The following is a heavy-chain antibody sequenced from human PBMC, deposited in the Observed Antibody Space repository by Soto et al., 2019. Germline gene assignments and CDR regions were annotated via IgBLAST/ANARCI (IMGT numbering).Heavy chain of an antibody. V-gene: IGHV3-23*01. CDR3: AKDQGGIMITFGGLQSYGMDV. D-gene: IGHD3-16*01. CDR2: ISGSGGST. Sequence: ETLSLTCTVSGGSISSYYWSWIRQPPGKGLEWVSAISGSGGSTYYADSVKGRFTISRDNSKNTLYLQMNSLRAEDTAVYYCAKDQGGIMITFGGLQSYGMDVWDQGTTVTVSS. J-gene: IGHJ6*02. CDR1: GGSISSYY.